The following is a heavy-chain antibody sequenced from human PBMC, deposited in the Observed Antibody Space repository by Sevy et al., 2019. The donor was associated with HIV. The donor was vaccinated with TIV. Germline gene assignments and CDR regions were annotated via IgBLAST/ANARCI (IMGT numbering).Heavy chain of an antibody. Sequence: GESLKISCTASGFTFGDYAMSWFRQAPGKGLEWVGFIRSKAYGGTTEYAASVQGRFTISRDDSKSIAYLQMNSLKTEDTAVYYCSRARSGYDYYFDYWGQGTLVTVSS. CDR3: SRARSGYDYYFDY. V-gene: IGHV3-49*03. D-gene: IGHD5-12*01. CDR2: IRSKAYGGTT. J-gene: IGHJ4*02. CDR1: GFTFGDYA.